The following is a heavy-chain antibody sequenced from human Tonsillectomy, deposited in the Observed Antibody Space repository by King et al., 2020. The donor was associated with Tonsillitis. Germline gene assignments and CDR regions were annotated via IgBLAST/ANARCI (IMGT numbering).Heavy chain of an antibody. CDR2: ISYDGSNK. J-gene: IGHJ4*02. Sequence: QLVQSGGGVVQPGRSLRLSCAASGFIFSHYAMHWVRQAPGKGPDWVAVISYDGSNKNYADSVKGRFTISRDDSKNTLYLQMNSLRGEDTAVYYCARDSPPDYWGQGTLVTVSS. CDR1: GFIFSHYA. V-gene: IGHV3-30*04. CDR3: ARDSPPDY.